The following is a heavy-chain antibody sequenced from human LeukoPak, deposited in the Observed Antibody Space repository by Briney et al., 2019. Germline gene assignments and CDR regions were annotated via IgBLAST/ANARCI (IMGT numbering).Heavy chain of an antibody. CDR3: ARDSTSWNYFDS. CDR1: CASISSYY. D-gene: IGHD6-13*01. CDR2: IHYSGST. J-gene: IGHJ4*02. V-gene: IGHV4-59*01. Sequence: SETLSLTCTVSCASISSYYWSWIRQPPGKGLEWIGYIHYSGSTNYNPSLKSRVTISVDTSKNQFSLNLSSVTAADTAMYYCARDSTSWNYFDSWGLGALVTVSS.